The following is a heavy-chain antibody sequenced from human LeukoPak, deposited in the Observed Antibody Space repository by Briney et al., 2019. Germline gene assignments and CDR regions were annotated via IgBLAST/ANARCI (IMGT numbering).Heavy chain of an antibody. CDR1: GFTFSDYY. J-gene: IGHJ4*02. Sequence: AGGSLRLSCAASGFTFSDYYMTWIRQAPGKGLEWVSYISSSGSTIYYADSVKGRFTISRDNAKNSLYLQMNSLRAEDTAVYYCARGTWIQLWLIDYWGQGTLVTVSS. CDR3: ARGTWIQLWLIDY. D-gene: IGHD5-18*01. CDR2: ISSSGSTI. V-gene: IGHV3-11*04.